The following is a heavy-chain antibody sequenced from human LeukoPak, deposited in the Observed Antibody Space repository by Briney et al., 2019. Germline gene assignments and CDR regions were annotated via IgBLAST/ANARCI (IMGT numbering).Heavy chain of an antibody. CDR3: AKDTHYYGDYYFDY. CDR2: MYTGGGR. CDR1: GFSVSSYY. D-gene: IGHD4-17*01. Sequence: PGGSLRLSCAASGFSVSSYYMSWVRQPPGKGLEWVSVMYTGGGRYYGDSVKGRFTISRDNSKNTVFLQMNSLRVEDTALYYCAKDTHYYGDYYFDYWGQGTLVTVSS. J-gene: IGHJ4*02. V-gene: IGHV3-66*01.